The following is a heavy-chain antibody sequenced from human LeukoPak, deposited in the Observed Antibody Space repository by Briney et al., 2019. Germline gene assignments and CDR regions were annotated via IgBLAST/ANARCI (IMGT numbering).Heavy chain of an antibody. CDR3: ARGVLHFFRSDYYYMDV. D-gene: IGHD3-3*01. CDR1: GYTFTNYG. Sequence: ASVKVSCKASGYTFTNYGINWVRQAPGQGLECMGWISGYNGNTKYAQKLQDRVTMTTDTSTSTAYMELRSLRSDDTAVYYCARGVLHFFRSDYYYMDVWGKGTTVTVSS. V-gene: IGHV1-18*01. J-gene: IGHJ6*03. CDR2: ISGYNGNT.